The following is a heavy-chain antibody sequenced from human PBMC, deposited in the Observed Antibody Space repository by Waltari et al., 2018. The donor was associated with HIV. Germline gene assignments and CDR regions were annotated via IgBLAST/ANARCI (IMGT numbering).Heavy chain of an antibody. Sequence: QVQLVESGGGVVQPGDVLRLSCAASGPSFGSVGMHWVRQAPGKGLEWGAWISDEGIKKFYANSVRGRFTISRDTSKKTLYLQMNTLKTEDTAVYFCAVDSSQVLLFGESLALWGQGTLVTVSS. CDR3: AVDSSQVLLFGESLAL. CDR1: GPSFGSVG. J-gene: IGHJ4*02. V-gene: IGHV3-30*03. CDR2: ISDEGIKK. D-gene: IGHD3-10*02.